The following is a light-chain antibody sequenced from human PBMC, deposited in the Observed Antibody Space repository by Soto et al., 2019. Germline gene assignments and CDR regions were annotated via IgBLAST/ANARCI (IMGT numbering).Light chain of an antibody. J-gene: IGLJ1*01. CDR1: ISNIGAGYD. CDR3: QSYDSSVTLRV. V-gene: IGLV1-40*01. Sequence: QSVLTQPPSVSGAPGQRVTISCTGSISNIGAGYDVHWYQQLPGTAPKLLIYGNSNRPSGVPDRFSGSKSGTSASLAITGVQDDDEADYYCQSYDSSVTLRVFGTGTKLTVL. CDR2: GNS.